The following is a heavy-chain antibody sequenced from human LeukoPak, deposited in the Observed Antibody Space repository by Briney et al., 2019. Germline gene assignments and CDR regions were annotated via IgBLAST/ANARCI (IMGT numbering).Heavy chain of an antibody. CDR1: GFTLGDYA. Sequence: PGRSLRLSCTASGFTLGDYAMSWVRQAPGKGLEWVGFIRSKAYGGTTEYAASVKGRFTISRDDSKSTAYLQMNSLKTEDTAVYYCTSLQGPNAVAGAFDYYYGMDVWGQGTTVTVSS. CDR2: IRSKAYGGTT. V-gene: IGHV3-49*04. D-gene: IGHD6-19*01. J-gene: IGHJ6*02. CDR3: TSLQGPNAVAGAFDYYYGMDV.